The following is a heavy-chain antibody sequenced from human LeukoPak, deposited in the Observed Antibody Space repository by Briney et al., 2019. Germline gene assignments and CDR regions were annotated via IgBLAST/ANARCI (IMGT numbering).Heavy chain of an antibody. V-gene: IGHV3-30-3*01. J-gene: IGHJ4*02. CDR1: GFSFNNYA. CDR3: AREDY. CDR2: ISYDGDNK. Sequence: GGSLRLSCAASGFSFNNYAMFWVRQAPGRGLEWVSVISYDGDNKYYADSVKGRFTISRDNSKNTLYLQMSSLSAADTAVYYCAREDYWGQGTLVTVSS.